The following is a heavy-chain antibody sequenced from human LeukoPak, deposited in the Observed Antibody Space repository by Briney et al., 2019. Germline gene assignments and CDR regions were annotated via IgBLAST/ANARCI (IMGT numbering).Heavy chain of an antibody. CDR2: IYYSGST. D-gene: IGHD1-14*01. V-gene: IGHV4-61*01. J-gene: IGHJ3*02. CDR3: ARELATGAFDI. Sequence: PSETLSLTCTVSGGSISSSSYYWGWIRQPPGKGLEWIGYIYYSGSTNYNPSLKSRVTISVDTSKNQFSLKLSSVTAADTAVYFCARELATGAFDIWGQGTMVTVSS. CDR1: GGSISSSSYY.